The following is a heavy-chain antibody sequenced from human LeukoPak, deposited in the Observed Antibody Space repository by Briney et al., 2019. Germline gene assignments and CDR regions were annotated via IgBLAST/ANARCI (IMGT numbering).Heavy chain of an antibody. V-gene: IGHV3-23*01. CDR3: ARDRYSSGWDYFDY. J-gene: IGHJ4*02. CDR1: DFSFITYA. CDR2: ISGGGDAT. D-gene: IGHD6-19*01. Sequence: GGSLRLSCAASDFSFITYAMSWVRQAPGKGLEWVSTISGGGDATYYADSVKGRFTISRDNSKNTLYLQMNSLRAEDTAVYYCARDRYSSGWDYFDYWGQGTLVTVSS.